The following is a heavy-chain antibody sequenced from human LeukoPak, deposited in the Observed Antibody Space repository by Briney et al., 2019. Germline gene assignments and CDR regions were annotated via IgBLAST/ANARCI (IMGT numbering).Heavy chain of an antibody. CDR3: ARQVDCSSTSCYVLEPYFDY. CDR2: IYYSGST. Sequence: SETLSLTCTVSGGSISSYYWSWIRQPPGKGLEWIGYIYYSGSTNYNPSLKSRVTISVDTSKNQFCLKLSSVTAADTAVYYCARQVDCSSTSCYVLEPYFDYWGQGTLVTVSS. V-gene: IGHV4-59*01. CDR1: GGSISSYY. J-gene: IGHJ4*02. D-gene: IGHD2-2*01.